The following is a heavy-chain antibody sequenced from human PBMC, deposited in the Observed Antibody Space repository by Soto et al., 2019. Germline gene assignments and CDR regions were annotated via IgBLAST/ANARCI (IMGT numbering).Heavy chain of an antibody. D-gene: IGHD2-8*01. CDR1: GFTFSSYG. CDR2: ISGGGDTT. CDR3: AKLRDFVVLPAGILDY. Sequence: EVQLLESGGGLVQPGRSLRLTCAASGFTFSSYGISWIRLSPGKGLEWVSVISGGGDTTYYTPSVKGRFTISRDDFRNTLYLQMNSLRTEDTAIYYCAKLRDFVVLPAGILDYWGPGTLVTVSS. J-gene: IGHJ4*02. V-gene: IGHV3-23*01.